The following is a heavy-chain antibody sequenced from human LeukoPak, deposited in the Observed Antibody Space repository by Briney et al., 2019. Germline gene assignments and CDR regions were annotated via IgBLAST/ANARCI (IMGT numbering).Heavy chain of an antibody. V-gene: IGHV4-59*12. D-gene: IGHD5-18*01. J-gene: IGHJ4*02. Sequence: SETLSLTCTVSGGSISSYYWSWIRQPPGKGLEWIGYIYYSGSTNYNPSLKSRVTMSVDTSKNQFSLKLSSVTAADTAVYYCARDAGGGYSYAYDYWGQGTLVTVSS. CDR3: ARDAGGGYSYAYDY. CDR2: IYYSGST. CDR1: GGSISSYY.